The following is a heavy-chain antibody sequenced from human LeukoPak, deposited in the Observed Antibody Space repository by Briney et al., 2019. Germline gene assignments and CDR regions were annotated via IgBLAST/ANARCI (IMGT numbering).Heavy chain of an antibody. J-gene: IGHJ3*02. CDR2: ISYDGSNK. CDR1: GFTFSSYA. V-gene: IGHV3-30-3*01. D-gene: IGHD2-21*02. CDR3: ARGSPPLRGGDDSFDI. Sequence: GGSLRLPCAASGFTFSSYAMHWVRQAPGKGLEWVAVISYDGSNKYYADSVKGRFTISRDNSKNTLYLQMNSLRAEGTAVYYCARGSPPLRGGDDSFDIWGQGTMVTVSS.